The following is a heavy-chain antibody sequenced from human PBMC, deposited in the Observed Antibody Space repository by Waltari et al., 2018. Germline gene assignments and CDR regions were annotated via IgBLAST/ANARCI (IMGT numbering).Heavy chain of an antibody. J-gene: IGHJ5*02. CDR3: VRDLGGSGNSWFDA. Sequence: QVQLQESGPGLARPSETLSLTCVVSSYSIRSGYFWGWIRQPPGKGLEWVGSISHSANAYYKPSLKSRVTMSVDTSKNQFALKVTSVTAADTAIYYCVRDLGGSGNSWFDAWGQGTLVTVSS. CDR1: SYSIRSGYF. D-gene: IGHD3-10*01. CDR2: ISHSANA. V-gene: IGHV4-38-2*02.